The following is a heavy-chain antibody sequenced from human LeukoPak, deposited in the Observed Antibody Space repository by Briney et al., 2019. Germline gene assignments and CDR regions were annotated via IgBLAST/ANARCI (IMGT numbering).Heavy chain of an antibody. V-gene: IGHV4-38-2*01. CDR1: GGSFSGYY. CDR3: ARYDVWGTYRAFDY. D-gene: IGHD3-16*02. J-gene: IGHJ4*02. Sequence: SETLSLTCAVYGGSFSGYYWGWIRQPPGRGLEWIGTIYHSGSTYYNPSLKSRVTISVDTSKNQFSLKLSSVTAADTAVYYCARYDVWGTYRAFDYWGQGTLVTVSS. CDR2: IYHSGST.